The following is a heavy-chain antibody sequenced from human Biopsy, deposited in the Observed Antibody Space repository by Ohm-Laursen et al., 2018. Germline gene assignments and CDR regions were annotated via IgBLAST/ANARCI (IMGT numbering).Heavy chain of an antibody. V-gene: IGHV3-30*03. CDR3: ARDGKRWDYSTYFSWHFDL. CDR2: ISYDGSGE. J-gene: IGHJ2*01. D-gene: IGHD4-11*01. Sequence: GQTLSLTCAASGFTFTSYAMHWVRQAPGKGLEWVAVISYDGSGEYYADSLQGRFIISRDNPKNTVDLQMNSLGAEDTAVYFCARDGKRWDYSTYFSWHFDLWGRGTLVTVSS. CDR1: GFTFTSYA.